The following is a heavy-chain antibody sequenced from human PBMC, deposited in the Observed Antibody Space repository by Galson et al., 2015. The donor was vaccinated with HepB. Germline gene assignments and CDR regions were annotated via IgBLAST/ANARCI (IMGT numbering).Heavy chain of an antibody. CDR3: AREMATNDGFDI. J-gene: IGHJ3*02. CDR2: ISVENENT. D-gene: IGHD5-24*01. Sequence: SVKVSCKASGYTFTSYGINWVRQAPGQGLEWMGWISVENENTNYAQRLQDRVTLTTDTSTNIAYMELRSLRSDDTAVYYCAREMATNDGFDIWGQGTMVTVSS. CDR1: GYTFTSYG. V-gene: IGHV1-18*01.